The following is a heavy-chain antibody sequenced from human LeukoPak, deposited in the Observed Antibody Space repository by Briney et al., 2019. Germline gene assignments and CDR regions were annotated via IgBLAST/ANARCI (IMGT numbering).Heavy chain of an antibody. J-gene: IGHJ4*02. Sequence: GGSLRLSCAASGFTFSSYWMHWVRQAPGKELVWVSRINSDGSSTSYADSVKGRFTISRDNAKNTLYLQTNSLRAEDTAVYYCARDSSGWYTSVEAYWGQGTLVTVSS. CDR2: INSDGSST. D-gene: IGHD6-19*01. CDR3: ARDSSGWYTSVEAY. CDR1: GFTFSSYW. V-gene: IGHV3-74*01.